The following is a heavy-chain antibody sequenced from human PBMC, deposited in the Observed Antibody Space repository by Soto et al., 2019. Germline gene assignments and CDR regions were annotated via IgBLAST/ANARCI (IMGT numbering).Heavy chain of an antibody. Sequence: SETLSLTCAVYGGSFSGYYWSWIRQPPGKGLEWIGEINHSGSTNYNPSLKSRVTISVDTSKNQFSLKLSSVTAADTAVYYCARGSEWLGRNWFDPWGQGTLVTVSS. J-gene: IGHJ5*02. D-gene: IGHD3-3*01. V-gene: IGHV4-34*01. CDR3: ARGSEWLGRNWFDP. CDR1: GGSFSGYY. CDR2: INHSGST.